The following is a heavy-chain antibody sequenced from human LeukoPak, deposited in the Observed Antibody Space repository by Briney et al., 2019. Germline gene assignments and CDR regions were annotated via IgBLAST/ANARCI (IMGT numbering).Heavy chain of an antibody. V-gene: IGHV4-4*07. CDR3: ARGGLRRFDY. Sequence: SDTLSLTCTVSGGSISSYHWSWIRQPAGEGLEWIGRIHTRGTTYYNPSLKSRVTMSVDTSKNQFSLKLSSVTAADTAVYYCARGGLRRFDYWGQGTLVTLSS. J-gene: IGHJ4*02. D-gene: IGHD5-12*01. CDR2: IHTRGTT. CDR1: GGSISSYH.